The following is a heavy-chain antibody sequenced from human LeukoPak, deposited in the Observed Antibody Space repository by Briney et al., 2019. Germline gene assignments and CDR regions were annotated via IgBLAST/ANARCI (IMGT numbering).Heavy chain of an antibody. D-gene: IGHD6-13*01. CDR2: IIPILGIA. V-gene: IGHV1-69*04. J-gene: IGHJ6*02. CDR3: ARLQIPIAAAGYYYYYGMDV. Sequence: ASVKVSCKASGGTFSSYAISWVRQAPGQGLEWMGRIIPILGIANYAQKFQGRVTITADKSTSTAYMELSSLRSEDTAVYYCARLQIPIAAAGYYYYYGMDVWGQGTTVTVSS. CDR1: GGTFSSYA.